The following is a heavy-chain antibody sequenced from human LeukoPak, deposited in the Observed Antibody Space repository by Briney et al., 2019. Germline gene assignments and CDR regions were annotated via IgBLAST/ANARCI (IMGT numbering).Heavy chain of an antibody. CDR1: GDSISNNGYY. CDR2: IYYSGST. D-gene: IGHD7-27*01. V-gene: IGHV4-30-4*08. Sequence: PSETLSLTCTVSGDSISNNGYYWSWIRQHPGKGLEWIGYIYYSGSTYYNPSLKSRVTTSVDTSKNQFSLKLSSVTAADTAVYYCARVSLGTYWYFDLWGRGTLVTVSS. CDR3: ARVSLGTYWYFDL. J-gene: IGHJ2*01.